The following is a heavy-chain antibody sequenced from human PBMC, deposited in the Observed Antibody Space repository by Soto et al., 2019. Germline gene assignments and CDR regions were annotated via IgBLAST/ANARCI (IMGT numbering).Heavy chain of an antibody. CDR2: ISAYNGNT. CDR3: ARDPISYCSSPSCFNWFDP. J-gene: IGHJ5*02. D-gene: IGHD2-2*01. CDR1: GYTFTSYG. Sequence: ASVKVSCKASGYTFTSYGISWVLQAPGQGLEWMGWISAYNGNTNYAQKLQGRVTMTTDTSISTAYMELRGLRSDDTAVYYCARDPISYCSSPSCFNWFDPWGQGTLVTVSS. V-gene: IGHV1-18*01.